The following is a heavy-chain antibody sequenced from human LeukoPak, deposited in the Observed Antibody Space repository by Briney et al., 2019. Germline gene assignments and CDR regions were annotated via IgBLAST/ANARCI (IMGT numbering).Heavy chain of an antibody. CDR3: ARKWELLEGRAFDI. J-gene: IGHJ3*02. CDR1: GFTFDDYY. V-gene: IGHV3-11*04. Sequence: GGSLRLSCVGSGFTFDDYYMSWIRQAPGEGLEWVSYISGSGNIVSSADSVKGRFSISRDNAKNSLYLQMTNLRAEDTAVYYCARKWELLEGRAFDIWGQGTMVTVSS. D-gene: IGHD3-10*01. CDR2: ISGSGNIV.